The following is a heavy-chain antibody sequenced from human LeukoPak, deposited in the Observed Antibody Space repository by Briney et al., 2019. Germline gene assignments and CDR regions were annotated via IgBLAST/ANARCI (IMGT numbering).Heavy chain of an antibody. D-gene: IGHD6-13*01. CDR1: GYTFTGYY. CDR2: INPSSGGT. V-gene: IGHV1-2*02. CDR3: ARDWYSSRTTRDYYYYMDV. J-gene: IGHJ6*03. Sequence: ASVKVSCKASGYTFTGYYMHWVRQAPGQGLEWMGWINPSSGGTNYAQKFQGRVTMTRDTSISTAYMELSRLRSDDTAVYYCARDWYSSRTTRDYYYYMDVWGKGTTVTVSS.